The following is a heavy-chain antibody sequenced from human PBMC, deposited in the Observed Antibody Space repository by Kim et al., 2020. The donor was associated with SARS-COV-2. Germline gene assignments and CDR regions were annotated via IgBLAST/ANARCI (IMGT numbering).Heavy chain of an antibody. CDR2: IKYDESER. Sequence: GGSLRLSCIASGFSFSNYWMAWVRQAPGKGPEWVANIKYDESERYYVDSVKGQFIISRDNGKRSLYLQMDSLRAEDTALYYCARDVGGNLENWGQGTLVT. D-gene: IGHD2-15*01. J-gene: IGHJ4*02. CDR3: ARDVGGNLEN. CDR1: GFSFSNYW. V-gene: IGHV3-7*01.